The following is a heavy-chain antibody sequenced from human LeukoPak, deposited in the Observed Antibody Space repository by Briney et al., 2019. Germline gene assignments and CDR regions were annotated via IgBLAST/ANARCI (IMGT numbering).Heavy chain of an antibody. V-gene: IGHV1-3*01. CDR1: GYTFTTCA. D-gene: IGHD6-19*01. Sequence: ASVKVSCKNSGYTFTTCAVQWVRQASGQRLEWMGWIHADSGNTKYSQKLQGRVAIARDTSASTIYMELTSLRIEDTAVYFCTIGLAGDWDAFDIWGLGTMVTVSS. CDR2: IHADSGNT. J-gene: IGHJ3*02. CDR3: TIGLAGDWDAFDI.